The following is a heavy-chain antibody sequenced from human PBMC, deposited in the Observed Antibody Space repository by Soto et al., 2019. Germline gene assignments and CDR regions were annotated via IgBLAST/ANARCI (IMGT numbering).Heavy chain of an antibody. Sequence: SETLSLTCTVSGASISSNYWSWIRQPPGKGLEWIAYIYYSGTTNYNPSLKSRVTISLDTSKNQFSLKLTSVTAADTAVYYCARHSGLRVTGWYYFDYWGQATLVTVSS. D-gene: IGHD6-19*01. J-gene: IGHJ4*02. CDR3: ARHSGLRVTGWYYFDY. CDR1: GASISSNY. CDR2: IYYSGTT. V-gene: IGHV4-59*08.